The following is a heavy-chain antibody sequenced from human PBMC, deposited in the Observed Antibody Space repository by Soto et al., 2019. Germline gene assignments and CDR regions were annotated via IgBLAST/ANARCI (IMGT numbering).Heavy chain of an antibody. CDR1: GFTFSDYA. D-gene: IGHD6-19*01. J-gene: IGHJ4*02. V-gene: IGHV3-30*18. CDR3: AKGRRQWLVTSDFNY. Sequence: VQLVESGGGVVQPGRSLGLSCAASGFTFSDYAMHWVRQAPGKGLEWVAVVSHDGRNTHYADSVKGRFTISRDSSKNTVSLEMTSLRAEDTAVYYCAKGRRQWLVTSDFNYWGQGALVTVSS. CDR2: VSHDGRNT.